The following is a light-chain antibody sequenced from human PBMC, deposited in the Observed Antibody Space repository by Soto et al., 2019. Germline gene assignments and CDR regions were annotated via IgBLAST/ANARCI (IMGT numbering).Light chain of an antibody. CDR2: DVT. Sequence: QSVLTQPRSVSGSPGQSVTISCTGTSSDVGAYDSVSWYQQHPGKAPKLMIYDVTKRPSGVPDRFSGSKSGSTASLTISGLQAEDEADYYCCSYAGSCTFYVFGTGTKVTVL. V-gene: IGLV2-11*01. CDR1: SSDVGAYDS. J-gene: IGLJ1*01. CDR3: CSYAGSCTFYV.